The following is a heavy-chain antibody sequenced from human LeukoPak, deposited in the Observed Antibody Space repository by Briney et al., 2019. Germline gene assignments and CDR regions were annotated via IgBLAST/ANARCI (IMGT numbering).Heavy chain of an antibody. CDR1: GFTFDDYG. CDR3: AKEKTMHIVVVTADY. V-gene: IGHV3-20*04. D-gene: IGHD2-21*02. J-gene: IGHJ4*02. CDR2: INWNGGST. Sequence: TGGSLRLSCAASGFTFDDYGMSWVRQAPGKGLEWVSGINWNGGSTGYADSVKGRFTISRDNSKNTLYLQMNSLRAEDTAVYYCAKEKTMHIVVVTADYWGQGTLVTVSS.